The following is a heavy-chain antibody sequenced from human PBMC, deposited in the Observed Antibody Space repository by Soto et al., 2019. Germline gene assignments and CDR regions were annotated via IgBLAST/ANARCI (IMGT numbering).Heavy chain of an antibody. Sequence: QVQLAQSGAEVKKPGASVKVSCKASGYTFTTYGISWVRQAPGQGLEWMGWISAYDGDTHYAQKFQGRVTMTTDTSTSTAYMELRSLRSDDTAVYYCARAPGRFFWFDPWRQGSLVTVSS. CDR3: ARAPGRFFWFDP. J-gene: IGHJ5*02. CDR2: ISAYDGDT. V-gene: IGHV1-18*01. D-gene: IGHD3-3*01. CDR1: GYTFTTYG.